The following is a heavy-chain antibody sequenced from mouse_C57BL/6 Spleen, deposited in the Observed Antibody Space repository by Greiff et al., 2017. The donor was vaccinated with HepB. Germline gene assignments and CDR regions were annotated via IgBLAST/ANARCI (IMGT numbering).Heavy chain of an antibody. CDR2: ISSGGSYT. CDR1: GFTFSSYG. V-gene: IGHV5-6*01. Sequence: VQLKESGGDLVKPGGSLKLSCAASGFTFSSYGMSWVRQTPDKRLEWVATISSGGSYTYYPDSVKGRFTISRDNAKNTLYLQMSRLKSEDTAMYYCARQRGRVDYWGQGTTLTVSS. D-gene: IGHD3-3*01. J-gene: IGHJ2*01. CDR3: ARQRGRVDY.